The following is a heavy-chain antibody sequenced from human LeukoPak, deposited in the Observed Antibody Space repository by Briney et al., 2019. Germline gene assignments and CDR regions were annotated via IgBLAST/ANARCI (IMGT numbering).Heavy chain of an antibody. CDR1: GGSISSSSYY. V-gene: IGHV4-39*01. J-gene: IGHJ4*02. D-gene: IGHD1-26*01. CDR3: ARVLRGGTYYFDY. CDR2: IFYSGTT. Sequence: PSETLSLTCTVSGGSISSSSYYWGWLRQPPGKGLEWIGNIFYSGTTYYNPSPKRRVPISVDTSNNQFSLKRRSVTAADTAVYYCARVLRGGTYYFDYWGQGTLVTVSS.